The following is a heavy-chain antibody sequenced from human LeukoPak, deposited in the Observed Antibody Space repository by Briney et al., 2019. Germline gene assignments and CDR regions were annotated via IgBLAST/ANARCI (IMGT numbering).Heavy chain of an antibody. Sequence: PGGSLRLSCVASGFTFTSNWHWVRQPPGKGLVWVSRIRSDGSSTSYSDSVKGRLTISRDNAKNTLYLQMNSLRAEDTAVYYCAPIGVGYWGQGTLVTVSS. V-gene: IGHV3-74*01. CDR2: IRSDGSST. CDR3: APIGVGY. J-gene: IGHJ4*02. D-gene: IGHD2-8*01. CDR1: GFTFTSNW.